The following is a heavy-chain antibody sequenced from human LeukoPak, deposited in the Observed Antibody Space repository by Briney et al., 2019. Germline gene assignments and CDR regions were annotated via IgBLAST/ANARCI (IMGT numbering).Heavy chain of an antibody. CDR3: ARDSRLHYYGSGSYSY. CDR1: GFTFSDYY. D-gene: IGHD3-10*01. Sequence: PGGSLRLSCAASGFTFSDYYMSWIRQAPGKGLEWVSYISSSSSYTNYADSVKGRFIISRDNAKNSLYLQMNSLRAEDTAVYYCARDSRLHYYGSGSYSYWGQGTLVTVSS. CDR2: ISSSSSYT. J-gene: IGHJ4*02. V-gene: IGHV3-11*05.